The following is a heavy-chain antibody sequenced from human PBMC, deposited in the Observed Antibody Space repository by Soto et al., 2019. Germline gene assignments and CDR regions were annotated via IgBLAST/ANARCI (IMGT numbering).Heavy chain of an antibody. Sequence: QVQLVQSGAEVKKPGASVMLSCKASGYTFTDYYMHWVRQAPGQGLEWMRIINPDGGSTRYAEKFQGRVTMTRDTSTSTFYMELSSLRSEDTAVYYCAKAPRGGVIITTYSAHIDLWGQGTLVTVSS. D-gene: IGHD3-3*01. CDR3: AKAPRGGVIITTYSAHIDL. V-gene: IGHV1-46*01. CDR2: INPDGGST. J-gene: IGHJ5*02. CDR1: GYTFTDYY.